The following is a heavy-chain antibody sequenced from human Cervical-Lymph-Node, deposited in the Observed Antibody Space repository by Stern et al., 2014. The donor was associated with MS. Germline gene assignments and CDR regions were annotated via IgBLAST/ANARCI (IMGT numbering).Heavy chain of an antibody. J-gene: IGHJ4*02. CDR1: GGSISSSNW. CDR3: ARGKGVVVTLRFDY. CDR2: IYHSGST. Sequence: QVQLQESGPGLVKPSGTLSLTCAVSGGSISSSNWWSWVRQPPGKGLERIGEIYHSGSTNYNPSLKRRVTISVDKSKNQFSLKLSSVTAADTAVYYCARGKGVVVTLRFDYWGQGTLVTVSS. V-gene: IGHV4-4*02. D-gene: IGHD3-22*01.